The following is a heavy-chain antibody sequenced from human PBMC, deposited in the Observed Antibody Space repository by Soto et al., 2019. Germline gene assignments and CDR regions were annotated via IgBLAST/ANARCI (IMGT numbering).Heavy chain of an antibody. J-gene: IGHJ5*02. CDR3: ARGGGVVVVVPAAWGWFDP. CDR2: INHSGST. CDR1: GGSFSGYY. D-gene: IGHD2-2*01. V-gene: IGHV4-34*01. Sequence: SETLSLTCAVYGGSFSGYYWRWIRQPPGKGLEWIGEINHSGSTNYNPSLKSRVTISVDTSKNQFSLKLSSVTAADTAVYYCARGGGVVVVVPAAWGWFDPWGQGTLVTVSS.